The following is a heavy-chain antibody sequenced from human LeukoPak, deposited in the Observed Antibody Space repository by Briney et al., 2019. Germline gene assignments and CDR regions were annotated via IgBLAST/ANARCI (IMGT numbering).Heavy chain of an antibody. D-gene: IGHD5-18*01. CDR2: LYYTGNT. CDR3: ANADRATTSYFDY. V-gene: IGHV4-34*01. Sequence: SETLSLTCAVYGLSFSGYYWSWIRQPPGKGLEWIGSLYYTGNTYYNPSLKSRVTISGDTSKNQFSLKLSSVTAADTAVYYCANADRATTSYFDYWGQGTLVTVSS. J-gene: IGHJ4*02. CDR1: GLSFSGYY.